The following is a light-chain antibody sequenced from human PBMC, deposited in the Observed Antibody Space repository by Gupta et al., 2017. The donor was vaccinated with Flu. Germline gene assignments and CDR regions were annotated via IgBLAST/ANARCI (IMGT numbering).Light chain of an antibody. CDR2: RTD. J-gene: IGLJ3*02. CDR3: AAWDNSLRGWV. CDR1: YSNIGSNV. V-gene: IGLV1-47*01. Sequence: QSVLTQSPSASATPGQRVTVSCSGSYSNIGSNVVYWYQQVAGAAPKRVMFRTDQRPSGVPDRFSGSKSGTAASLAISDLLPEDEAKYFCAAWDNSLRGWVFGAGTRLTVL.